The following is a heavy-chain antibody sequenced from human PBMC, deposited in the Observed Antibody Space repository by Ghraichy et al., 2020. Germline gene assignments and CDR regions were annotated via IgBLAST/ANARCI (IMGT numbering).Heavy chain of an antibody. Sequence: SETLSLTCTVSGGSISGSSFFWGWIRQPPGKGLEWIGTIQSGGNTYYNPSLKSRVTISVDTSENQLFLKMTSVSAADTAVYYCVKDIGSFRTDTWGQGTLVTVSS. CDR2: IQSGGNT. CDR3: VKDIGSFRTDT. J-gene: IGHJ5*02. V-gene: IGHV4-39*02. CDR1: GGSISGSSFF. D-gene: IGHD3-16*01.